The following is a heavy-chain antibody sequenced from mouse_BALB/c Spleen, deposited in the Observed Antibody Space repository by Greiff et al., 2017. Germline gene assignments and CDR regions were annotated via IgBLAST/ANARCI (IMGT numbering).Heavy chain of an antibody. V-gene: IGHV5-6-2*01. J-gene: IGHJ4*01. Sequence: EVQRVESGGGLVKLGGSLKLSCAASGFTFRSYYMSWVRQTPEKRLELVAAINSNGGSTYYPDTVKGRFTISRDNAKNTLYLQMSSLKSEDTALYYCARHYRYDAMDYWGQGTSVTVSS. CDR3: ARHYRYDAMDY. CDR1: GFTFRSYY. CDR2: INSNGGST. D-gene: IGHD2-14*01.